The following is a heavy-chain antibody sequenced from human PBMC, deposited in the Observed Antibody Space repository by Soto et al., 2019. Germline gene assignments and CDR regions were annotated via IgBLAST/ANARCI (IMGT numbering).Heavy chain of an antibody. CDR3: ARDSPITMVGPVQNWFDP. D-gene: IGHD3-10*01. CDR2: IYYSGST. CDR1: GGSISSYY. V-gene: IGHV4-59*12. J-gene: IGHJ5*02. Sequence: SETLSLTCTVSGGSISSYYWTWIRQPPGKGLEWIGYIYYSGSTNYNPSLKSRVTISVDTSKNQFSLKLSSVTAADTAIYYCARDSPITMVGPVQNWFDPWGQGTLVTVSS.